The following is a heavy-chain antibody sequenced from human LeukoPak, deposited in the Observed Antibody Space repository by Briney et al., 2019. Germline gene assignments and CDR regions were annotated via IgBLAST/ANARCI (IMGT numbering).Heavy chain of an antibody. V-gene: IGHV3-23*01. CDR1: GFTYRSYA. J-gene: IGHJ4*02. CDR2: INDSGGST. Sequence: PGGSLRLSCAASGFTYRSYAMSWVRQAPGKGLERVSVINDSGGSTYNADSVKGRFTISRDNSKNTLYLQMNSLRAEDTAVCYCVKDLDIVVVPAAMVGSWGQGTLVTVSS. CDR3: VKDLDIVVVPAAMVGS. D-gene: IGHD2-2*01.